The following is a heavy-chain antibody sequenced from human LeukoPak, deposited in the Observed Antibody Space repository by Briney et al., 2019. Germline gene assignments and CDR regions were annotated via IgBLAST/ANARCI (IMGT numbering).Heavy chain of an antibody. CDR3: ARGLGGVTMVRGVIT. CDR1: GGTFSSYA. CDR2: IIPIFGTA. Sequence: ASVKVSCKASGGTFSSYAISWVRQAPGQGLEWMGGIIPIFGTANYAQKFQGRVTITTDESTSTAYMELSSLRSEDTAVYYCARGLGGVTMVRGVITWGQGTLVTVSS. V-gene: IGHV1-69*05. J-gene: IGHJ5*02. D-gene: IGHD3-10*01.